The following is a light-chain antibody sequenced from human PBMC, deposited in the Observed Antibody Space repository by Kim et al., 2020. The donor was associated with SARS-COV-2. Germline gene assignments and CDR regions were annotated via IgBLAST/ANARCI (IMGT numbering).Light chain of an antibody. V-gene: IGKV3-20*01. Sequence: APGERATLYCRASQSVSSNYLAWYQQKSGQAPRLLIYATSSRATGIPDRFSGSVSGTDFTLTISRLEPEDFAAYYCQQSAGSTWTFGQGTKVDIK. J-gene: IGKJ1*01. CDR2: ATS. CDR1: QSVSSNY. CDR3: QQSAGSTWT.